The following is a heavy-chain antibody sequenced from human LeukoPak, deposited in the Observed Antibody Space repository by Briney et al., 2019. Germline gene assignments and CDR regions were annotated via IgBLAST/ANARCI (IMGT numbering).Heavy chain of an antibody. CDR2: INEDGSEK. CDR1: GFTFRTSW. Sequence: GGSLRPSCATSGFTFRTSWMNWVRQAPGKGLEWVANINEDGSEKYYVESLKGRFTISRDKANNSLYLQMNRLIVEDTAVYYCARASLMDATDYWGQGTLVTVSS. D-gene: IGHD2-8*01. J-gene: IGHJ4*02. CDR3: ARASLMDATDY. V-gene: IGHV3-7*05.